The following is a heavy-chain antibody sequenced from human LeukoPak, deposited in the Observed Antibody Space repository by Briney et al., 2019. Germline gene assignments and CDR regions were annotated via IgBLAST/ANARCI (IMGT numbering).Heavy chain of an antibody. V-gene: IGHV4-4*07. J-gene: IGHJ3*02. CDR3: ARVSAAADAFDI. CDR1: GGSISSYY. Sequence: SETLSLTCTVSGGSISSYYWSWIRQPAGKGLEWIGRIYTSGSTYYNPSLKSRVTISVDTSKNQFSLKLSSVTAADTAVYYCARVSAAADAFDIWGQGTMVTVSS. CDR2: IYTSGST. D-gene: IGHD6-13*01.